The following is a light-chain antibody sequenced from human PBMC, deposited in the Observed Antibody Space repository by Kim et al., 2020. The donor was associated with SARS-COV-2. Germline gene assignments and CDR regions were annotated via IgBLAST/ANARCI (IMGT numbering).Light chain of an antibody. CDR2: GAS. CDR3: QQTFSTQHS. J-gene: IGKJ2*03. CDR1: QSVSIN. Sequence: SASVGDRVTITCRATQSVSINLNWYQQRPGKAPRLLIYGASTLQSGVPSRFSGSGSGTGFTLTISSLQPEDFAIYYCQQTFSTQHSFGQGTKLEI. V-gene: IGKV1-39*01.